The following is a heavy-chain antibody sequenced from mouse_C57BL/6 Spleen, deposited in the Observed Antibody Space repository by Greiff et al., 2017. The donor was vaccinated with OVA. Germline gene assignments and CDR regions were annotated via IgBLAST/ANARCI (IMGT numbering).Heavy chain of an antibody. CDR1: GYTFTSYW. V-gene: IGHV1-59*01. CDR2: IDPSDSYT. Sequence: QVQLQQPGAELVRPGTSVKLSCKASGYTFTSYWMHWVKQRPGQGLEWIGVIDPSDSYTNYNQKFKGKATLTVDTSSSTAYMQLSSLTSEDSAVYYCARSGYYYAMDYWGQGTSVTVSS. D-gene: IGHD1-2*01. CDR3: ARSGYYYAMDY. J-gene: IGHJ4*01.